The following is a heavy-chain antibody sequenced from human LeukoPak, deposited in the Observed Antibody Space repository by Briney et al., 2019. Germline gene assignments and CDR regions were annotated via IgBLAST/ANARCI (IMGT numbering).Heavy chain of an antibody. Sequence: KSSQTLSLTCAVSGGSISSGGYSWSWIRQPPGKGLEWIGYIYHSGSTYYNPSLKSRVTISVDTSKNQFSLKLSSVTAADTALYYCASPRLTGGHDAFDIWGQGTMVTVSS. V-gene: IGHV4-30-2*01. CDR3: ASPRLTGGHDAFDI. J-gene: IGHJ3*02. CDR2: IYHSGST. D-gene: IGHD3-9*01. CDR1: GGSISSGGYS.